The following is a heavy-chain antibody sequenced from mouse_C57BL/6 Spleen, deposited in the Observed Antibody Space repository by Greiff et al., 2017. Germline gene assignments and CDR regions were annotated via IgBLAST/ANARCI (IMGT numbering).Heavy chain of an antibody. V-gene: IGHV1-18*01. D-gene: IGHD2-1*01. J-gene: IGHJ4*01. CDR2: INPNNGGT. CDR3: ARGDYGNYEDAMDY. Sequence: VQLQQSGPELVKPGASVKIPCKASGYTFTDYNMDWVKQSHGKSLEWIGDINPNNGGTIYNQKFKGKATLTVDKSSSTAYMELRSLTSEDTAVYYCARGDYGNYEDAMDYWGQGTSVTVSS. CDR1: GYTFTDYN.